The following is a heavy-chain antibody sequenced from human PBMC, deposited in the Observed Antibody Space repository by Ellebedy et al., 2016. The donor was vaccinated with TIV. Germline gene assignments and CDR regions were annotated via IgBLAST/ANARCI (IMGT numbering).Heavy chain of an antibody. J-gene: IGHJ4*02. D-gene: IGHD3-3*01. CDR2: INAYNGNT. V-gene: IGHV1-18*04. Sequence: ASVKVSCKASGYTFTSYGISWVRQATGQGLEWMGWINAYNGNTNYALKLQGRVTMTTDTSTSTAYMELRSLRSDDTAVYYCARDTLPYYDFWSGYYFDYWGQGTLVTVSS. CDR3: ARDTLPYYDFWSGYYFDY. CDR1: GYTFTSYG.